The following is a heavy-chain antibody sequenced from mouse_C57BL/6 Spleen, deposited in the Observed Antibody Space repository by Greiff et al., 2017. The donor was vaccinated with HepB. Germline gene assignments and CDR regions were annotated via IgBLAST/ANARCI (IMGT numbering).Heavy chain of an antibody. D-gene: IGHD1-1*01. CDR3: ARDYYGSSGAMDY. CDR1: GYTFTSYW. V-gene: IGHV1-64*01. CDR2: IHPNSGST. J-gene: IGHJ4*01. Sequence: QVQLQQPGAELVKPGASVKLSCTASGYTFTSYWMHWVKQRPGQGLEWIGMIHPNSGSTNYNEKFKSKATLTVDKSSSTAYMQLSSLTSEDSAVYYCARDYYGSSGAMDYWGQVTSVTVSS.